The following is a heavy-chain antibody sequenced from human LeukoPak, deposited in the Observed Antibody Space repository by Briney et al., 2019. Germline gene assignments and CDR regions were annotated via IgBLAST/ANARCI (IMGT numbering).Heavy chain of an antibody. J-gene: IGHJ4*02. D-gene: IGHD5-12*01. CDR1: GGSISSYY. CDR2: IYYGGST. V-gene: IGHV4-59*08. Sequence: SETLSLTCTVSGGSISSYYWNWIRQPPGKGLEWIGYIYYGGSTNYNPSLKSRVTISVDTSKNEFSLKLNSVTAADTAVYYCARVGGYLLYFDSWGQGTLATVSS. CDR3: ARVGGYLLYFDS.